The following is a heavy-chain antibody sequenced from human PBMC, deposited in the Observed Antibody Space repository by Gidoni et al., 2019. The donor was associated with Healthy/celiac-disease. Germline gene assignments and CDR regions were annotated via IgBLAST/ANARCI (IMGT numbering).Heavy chain of an antibody. J-gene: IGHJ4*02. D-gene: IGHD3-16*01. V-gene: IGHV4-59*01. CDR3: ARGDGGGES. Sequence: QVQLQESGPGLVKPSETLSLTCTVSGGSISSYYWSWIRQPPGKGMEWIGYIYCSGSTNYNPSLKSRVTISVDTSKNQCSLKLSSVTAADTALYYCARGDGGGESWGQGTLVTVSS. CDR2: IYCSGST. CDR1: GGSISSYY.